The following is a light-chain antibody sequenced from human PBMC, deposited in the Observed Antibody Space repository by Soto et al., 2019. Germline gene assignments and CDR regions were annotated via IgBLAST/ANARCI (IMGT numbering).Light chain of an antibody. CDR3: MGALQTPYT. V-gene: IGKV2-28*01. CDR2: VAS. Sequence: DIVMTQSPLSLPVTPGEPASISCRSSQSLLHSNGHNYLDWYVQKPGQSPRLLIYVASARASGVPDRFSGSGSGRDFTLKISRVEAEDVGVYYCMGALQTPYTFGQGTKVDIK. CDR1: QSLLHSNGHNY. J-gene: IGKJ2*01.